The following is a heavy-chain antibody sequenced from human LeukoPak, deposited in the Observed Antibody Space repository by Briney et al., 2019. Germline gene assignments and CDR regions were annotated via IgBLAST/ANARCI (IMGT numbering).Heavy chain of an antibody. CDR2: IYYSRST. CDR3: ATERDYGDFIL. V-gene: IGHV4-59*01. D-gene: IGHD4-17*01. Sequence: PSETLSLTCTVSGGPISNYYWSWIRQPPGKGLEWIGYIYYSRSTNYNPSLRSRVTISMDTSKNQFSLKLSSVTAADTAVYYCATERDYGDFILWGQGTLVTVSS. CDR1: GGPISNYY. J-gene: IGHJ4*02.